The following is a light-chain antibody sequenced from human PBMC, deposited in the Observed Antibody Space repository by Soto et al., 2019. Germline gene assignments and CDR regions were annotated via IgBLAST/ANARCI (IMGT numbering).Light chain of an antibody. J-gene: IGKJ4*01. V-gene: IGKV3-15*01. CDR1: QTISND. Sequence: EVVMTQSPATASVSPGEGVTLSCRASQTISNDLAWYQQKPGQAPRLLIYGASTRATGVPARFSGGGSGTEFTLTISSLQSEDFAFYYCQQNNKWPPVTFGGGTKVETK. CDR3: QQNNKWPPVT. CDR2: GAS.